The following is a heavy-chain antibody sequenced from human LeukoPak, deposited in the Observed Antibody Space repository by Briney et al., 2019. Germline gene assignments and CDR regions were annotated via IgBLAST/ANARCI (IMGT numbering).Heavy chain of an antibody. D-gene: IGHD6-13*01. CDR3: ARDPRFPGTNPNEVQLAYFDY. J-gene: IGHJ4*02. CDR2: IIPIFGTA. CDR1: GGTFSSYA. Sequence: SVKVSCMASGGTFSSYAISWVRQAPGQGLEWMGGIIPIFGTANYAQKFQGRVTITADKSTSTAYMELSSLGSEDTAVYYCARDPRFPGTNPNEVQLAYFDYWGQGTLVTVSS. V-gene: IGHV1-69*06.